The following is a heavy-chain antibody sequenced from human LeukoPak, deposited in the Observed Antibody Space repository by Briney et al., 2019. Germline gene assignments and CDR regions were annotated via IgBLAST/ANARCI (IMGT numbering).Heavy chain of an antibody. J-gene: IGHJ4*02. Sequence: GASVKVSCKVSGYTLTELSMHWVRQAPGKGLEWMGGFDPEDGETIYAQKFQGRVTMTEDTSTDTAYMELSSLRAEDTAVYYCAKDPRRDYYYGSGIIDYWGQGTLVTVSS. CDR3: AKDPRRDYYYGSGIIDY. CDR1: GYTLTELS. V-gene: IGHV1-24*01. D-gene: IGHD3-10*01. CDR2: FDPEDGET.